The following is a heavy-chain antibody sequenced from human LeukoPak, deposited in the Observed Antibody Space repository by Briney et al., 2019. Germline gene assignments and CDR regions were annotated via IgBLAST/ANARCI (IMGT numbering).Heavy chain of an antibody. J-gene: IGHJ6*03. CDR3: AKDPYMDV. CDR1: GFSFADAT. Sequence: GRSLRLSCAASGFSFADATMHRVRQVPGKGLEWVSGINWNSGTMGYADSVKGRFTVSRDNAKNSLYLQMNSLKTEDTALYYCAKDPYMDVWGKGTTVTVSS. CDR2: INWNSGTM. V-gene: IGHV3-9*01.